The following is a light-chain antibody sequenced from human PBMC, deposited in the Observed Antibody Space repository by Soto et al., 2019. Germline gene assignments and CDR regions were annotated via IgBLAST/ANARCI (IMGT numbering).Light chain of an antibody. Sequence: ERVMPQSKATLSVSPGERATLSCRASQSFRSNLAWYQQRPGQAPRLLIYGASTRDTGIPARFSGSESGTEFTLTISDLQSEDAAVYFCQQYNDWPRTFGQGTRLEI. V-gene: IGKV3D-15*01. CDR2: GAS. CDR1: QSFRSN. J-gene: IGKJ5*01. CDR3: QQYNDWPRT.